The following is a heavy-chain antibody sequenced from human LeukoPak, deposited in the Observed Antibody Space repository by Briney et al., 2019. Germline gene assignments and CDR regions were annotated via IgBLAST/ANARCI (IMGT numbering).Heavy chain of an antibody. CDR1: GFSLSSHS. J-gene: IGHJ4*02. V-gene: IGHV3-48*01. CDR3: ARKALQGWNSDF. CDR2: ISSSSNNL. Sequence: GGSLRLSCAASGFSLSSHSMWWVRHVPGKGLEWVSYISSSSNNLYYAGSVKGRFTISRDNARNSLFLQMNSLRVEDTAVYYCARKALQGWNSDFWGQGTLVTVSS. D-gene: IGHD1-7*01.